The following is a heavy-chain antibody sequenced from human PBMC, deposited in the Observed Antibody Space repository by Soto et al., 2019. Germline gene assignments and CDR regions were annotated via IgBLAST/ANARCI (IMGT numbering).Heavy chain of an antibody. CDR2: IYWDDDK. CDR1: GFSLTTSGVG. Sequence: QITLKESGPALVKPTQTLTLTCTFSGFSLTTSGVGVGWIRQPPGKVLEWLALIYWDDDKRYCPSLRSRLTISKXXSXNXXVLTMANMDPVDTATYFCAHRLTLNSDWNYGRFDYWGQGALVTVSS. V-gene: IGHV2-5*02. CDR3: AHRLTLNSDWNYGRFDY. D-gene: IGHD1-7*01. J-gene: IGHJ4*02.